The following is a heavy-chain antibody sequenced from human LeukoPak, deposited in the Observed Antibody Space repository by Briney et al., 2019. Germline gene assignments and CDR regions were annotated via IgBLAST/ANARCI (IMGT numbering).Heavy chain of an antibody. D-gene: IGHD5-12*01. Sequence: GGSLRLSCAASGFTFRSYEMNWVRQAPGKGLEWVSYISSSGSTIYYADSVKGRFTISRDNAKNSLYLQMNSLRAEDTAVYYCAKDWGNSGYRSDAFDIWGQGTMVTVSS. CDR3: AKDWGNSGYRSDAFDI. V-gene: IGHV3-48*03. CDR2: ISSSGSTI. J-gene: IGHJ3*02. CDR1: GFTFRSYE.